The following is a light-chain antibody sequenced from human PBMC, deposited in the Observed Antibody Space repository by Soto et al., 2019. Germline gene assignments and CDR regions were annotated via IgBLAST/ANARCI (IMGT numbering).Light chain of an antibody. CDR1: QSVTSF. Sequence: EIVLTQSPATLSLSPGERATLSCRASQSVTSFLAWYQQKPGQAPRLLLYGASSRTTGIPARFSGSGSGTDFTLTIRILEPEDFAVYDCQQRTNWPLTFGGGNKVEIK. CDR3: QQRTNWPLT. J-gene: IGKJ4*02. CDR2: GAS. V-gene: IGKV3-11*01.